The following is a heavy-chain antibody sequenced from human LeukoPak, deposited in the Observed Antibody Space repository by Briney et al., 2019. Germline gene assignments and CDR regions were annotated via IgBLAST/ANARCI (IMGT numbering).Heavy chain of an antibody. J-gene: IGHJ4*02. Sequence: PSETLSLTCTVSSASMCGYYWSWIRQPAGKGLEWIGRIYNNGDTKYNPSLKSRVTMSVDTSKNQFSLKLSSVTAADTAVYFCAREAATAAHLHYWCQGTLVTVSS. D-gene: IGHD6-13*01. V-gene: IGHV4-4*07. CDR3: AREAATAAHLHY. CDR1: SASMCGYY. CDR2: IYNNGDT.